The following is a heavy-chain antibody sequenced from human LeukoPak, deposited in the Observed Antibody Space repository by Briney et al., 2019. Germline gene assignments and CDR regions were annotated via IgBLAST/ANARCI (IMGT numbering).Heavy chain of an antibody. Sequence: GGSLRLSCAASGFTFSSYWMSWVRQVPGKGLEWLANIKQDGSELYHVDSVRGRFTISRDNSKNSLYLQMNSLRVEDTAVYYCARELSVTTALDYWGQGTLVSVSS. V-gene: IGHV3-7*01. J-gene: IGHJ4*02. CDR1: GFTFSSYW. CDR2: IKQDGSEL. CDR3: ARELSVTTALDY. D-gene: IGHD4-17*01.